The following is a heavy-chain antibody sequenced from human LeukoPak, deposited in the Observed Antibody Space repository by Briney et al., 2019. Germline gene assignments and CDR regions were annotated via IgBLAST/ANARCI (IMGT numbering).Heavy chain of an antibody. D-gene: IGHD2-15*01. CDR3: ASTGVQRGYCSGGSCYSSNWFDP. V-gene: IGHV1-69*04. Sequence: SVKVSCKASGGTFSSYAISWVRQAPGQWLEWMGRIIPILGIANYAQKFQGRVTITADKSTSTAYMELSSLRSEDTAVYYCASTGVQRGYCSGGSCYSSNWFDPWGQGTLVTVSS. J-gene: IGHJ5*02. CDR1: GGTFSSYA. CDR2: IIPILGIA.